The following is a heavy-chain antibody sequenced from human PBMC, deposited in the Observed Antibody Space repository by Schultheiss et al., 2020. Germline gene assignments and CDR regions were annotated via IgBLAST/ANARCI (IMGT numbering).Heavy chain of an antibody. V-gene: IGHV4-4*02. CDR3: ARTTGPMDV. J-gene: IGHJ6*02. D-gene: IGHD1-1*01. CDR1: GGSISSSDW. Sequence: SETLSLTCAVSGGSISSSDWWTWVRQAPGKGLEWIGEIYHSGATRYNPSLKSRVSISVDKSKDQFSLSLDSVTAADTAVYYCARTTGPMDVWGQGTTVT. CDR2: IYHSGAT.